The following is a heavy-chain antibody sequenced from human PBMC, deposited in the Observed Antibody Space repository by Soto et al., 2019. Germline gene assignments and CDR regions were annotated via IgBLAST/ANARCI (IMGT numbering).Heavy chain of an antibody. CDR1: CDSISSGAYY. V-gene: IGHV4-31*03. CDR3: ARVSTMIAERYFDL. J-gene: IGHJ2*01. D-gene: IGHD3-22*01. Sequence: SETLSLTCTVSCDSISSGAYYWSWIRQHPGKGLEWIGYIYYSGNTYYNPSLKSRVIISVDTSKNQFSLKLSSVTAADTAVYYCARVSTMIAERYFDLWGRGTLVT. CDR2: IYYSGNT.